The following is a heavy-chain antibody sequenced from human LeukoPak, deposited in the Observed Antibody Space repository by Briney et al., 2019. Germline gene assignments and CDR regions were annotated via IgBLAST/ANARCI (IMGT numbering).Heavy chain of an antibody. D-gene: IGHD3-22*01. CDR1: GASITTYY. J-gene: IGHJ4*02. Sequence: SETLSLTCTVSGASITTYYWSWIRQPPGKGLEWIGYIYHSGSTKYNPSLKSRVTISVDTSKNQFSLRLSSVTAADTAVYYWARQLYDSSGYPFDYWGQGTPVTVSS. CDR3: ARQLYDSSGYPFDY. CDR2: IYHSGST. V-gene: IGHV4-59*08.